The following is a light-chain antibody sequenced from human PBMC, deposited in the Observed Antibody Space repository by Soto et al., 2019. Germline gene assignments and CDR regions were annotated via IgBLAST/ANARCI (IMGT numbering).Light chain of an antibody. V-gene: IGKV3-11*01. CDR1: QSVSSN. Sequence: EIVLTQSPATLSVSPGERATLSCRASQSVSSNLAWYQQNPGQAPRLLIYDASNRATGIPARFSGSGSGTDFTLTISSLDPEDFAVYYCQQHTNWPLTFGGGTKVEIK. J-gene: IGKJ4*01. CDR2: DAS. CDR3: QQHTNWPLT.